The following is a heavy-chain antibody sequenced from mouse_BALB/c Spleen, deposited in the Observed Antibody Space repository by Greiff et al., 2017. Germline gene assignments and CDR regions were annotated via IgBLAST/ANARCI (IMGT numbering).Heavy chain of an antibody. CDR2: ISSGGGNT. CDR1: GFTFSSYT. Sequence: EVKLVESGGGLVKPGGSLKLSCAASGFTFSSYTMSWVRQTPEKRLEWVATISSGGGNTYYPDSVKGRFTISRDNAKNNLYLQMSSLRSEDTALYYCARGDYFDYWGQGTTLTVSS. V-gene: IGHV5-9*03. J-gene: IGHJ2*01. CDR3: ARGDYFDY.